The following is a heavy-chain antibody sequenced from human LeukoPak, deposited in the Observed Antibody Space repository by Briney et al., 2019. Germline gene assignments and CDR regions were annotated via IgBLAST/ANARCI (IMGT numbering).Heavy chain of an antibody. CDR3: AKDIAYTYAYDLDS. J-gene: IGHJ4*02. CDR1: GFTFSGYG. Sequence: PGGSLRLSCAASGFTFSGYGMHWVRQAPGKGLEWVAFIRSDGNNKYYADSVKGRFTISRDNSKNTVYLQMNSLRPEDTSIYYCAKDIAYTYAYDLDSCGQGTLVTVSS. V-gene: IGHV3-30*02. CDR2: IRSDGNNK. D-gene: IGHD5-18*01.